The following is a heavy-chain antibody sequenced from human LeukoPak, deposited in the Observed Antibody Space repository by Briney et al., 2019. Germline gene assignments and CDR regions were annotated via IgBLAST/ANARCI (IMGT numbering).Heavy chain of an antibody. Sequence: GGSLRLSCTASGFTFSNYAIHWVRQAPGKGLEWAALISKDGTNKYYPDSVKGRFTISRDNSKNTLYLQMNSLRAEDTAVYYCAILGYSSSVFDCWGQGTLVTVSS. J-gene: IGHJ4*02. CDR3: AILGYSSSVFDC. CDR1: GFTFSNYA. D-gene: IGHD6-13*01. V-gene: IGHV3-30-3*01. CDR2: ISKDGTNK.